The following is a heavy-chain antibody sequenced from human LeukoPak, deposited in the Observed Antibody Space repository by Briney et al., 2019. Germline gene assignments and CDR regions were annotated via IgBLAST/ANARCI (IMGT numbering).Heavy chain of an antibody. CDR2: ISGGSGFV. CDR3: AKRSTVTTFRYLDY. CDR1: GFTFSDSY. D-gene: IGHD4-17*01. J-gene: IGHJ4*02. Sequence: PGGSPRLSRAPSGFTFSDSYMTWSRQAPGKGLECVAYISGGSGFVSHADSVKGRFTISRDNAKNSLYLQMNSLRLDDTAVYYCAKRSTVTTFRYLDYWGQGILVTVSS. V-gene: IGHV3-11*01.